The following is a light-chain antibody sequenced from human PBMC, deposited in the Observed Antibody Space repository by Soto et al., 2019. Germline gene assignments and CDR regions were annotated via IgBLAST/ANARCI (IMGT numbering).Light chain of an antibody. CDR3: VPYMGGGVVP. CDR2: NTD. CDR1: SGSVSTGHF. V-gene: IGLV8-61*01. Sequence: QTVVTQEPSPSVSPGGTLTLTCGLTSGSVSTGHFPSWYQVTPGRPPRTLIYNTDSRSSGVPKRFSGSILGNKAALTIAGAQADDESEYYCVPYMGGGVVPFGGGTKRTVL. J-gene: IGLJ2*01.